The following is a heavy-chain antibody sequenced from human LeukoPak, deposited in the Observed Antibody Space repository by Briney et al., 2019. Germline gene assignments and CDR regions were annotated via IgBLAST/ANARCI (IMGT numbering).Heavy chain of an antibody. V-gene: IGHV3-48*01. CDR1: GFIFSSYR. J-gene: IGHJ4*02. CDR2: ISTDSSDI. D-gene: IGHD3-10*01. Sequence: GGSLRLSCAASGFIFSSYRINWVRQAPGKGLEWLTYISTDSSDIQYADSVRGRFTISRDNAKKSLYLQLNSLRGEDTAVYYCARDRGPVDYWGQGTRVSVSS. CDR3: ARDRGPVDY.